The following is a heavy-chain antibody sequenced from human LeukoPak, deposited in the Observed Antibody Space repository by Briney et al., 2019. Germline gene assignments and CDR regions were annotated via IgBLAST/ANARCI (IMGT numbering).Heavy chain of an antibody. J-gene: IGHJ4*02. CDR2: ISSSGSTI. CDR1: GFIFSGYS. CDR3: AKYGMTTVTYIDY. D-gene: IGHD4-17*01. V-gene: IGHV3-48*01. Sequence: GGSLRLSCAASGFIFSGYSINWVRQAPGKGLEWVSYISSSGSTIYYADSVKGRFTISRDNAKSSLYLQMNSLRAEDTAVYYCAKYGMTTVTYIDYWGQGTLVTVSS.